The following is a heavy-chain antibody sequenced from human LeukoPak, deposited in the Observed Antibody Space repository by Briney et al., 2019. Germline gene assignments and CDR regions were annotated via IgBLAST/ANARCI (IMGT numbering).Heavy chain of an antibody. V-gene: IGHV3-23*01. D-gene: IGHD1-26*01. CDR2: ISGGGGST. J-gene: IGHJ4*02. Sequence: GGSLRLSCAASGFTFGNSAMSWVRQAPGKGLEWVSSISGGGGSTYYADSVKGRFTISRDNSKNTLYLQMNSLRAEDTAVYYCAKIVGATTGYFDFWGQGTLVTVSS. CDR3: AKIVGATTGYFDF. CDR1: GFTFGNSA.